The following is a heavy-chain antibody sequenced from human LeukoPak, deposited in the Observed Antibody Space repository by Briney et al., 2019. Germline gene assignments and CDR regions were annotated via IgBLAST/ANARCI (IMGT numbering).Heavy chain of an antibody. Sequence: ASVKVSCKASGYTFTSYYMHWVRQAPGQGLGWMGIINPSGGSTSYAQKFQGRVTMTRDTSTSTVYVELSSLRSEDTAVYYCARDGPRIAALGEDFDYWGQGTLVTVSS. D-gene: IGHD6-6*01. CDR1: GYTFTSYY. CDR2: INPSGGST. V-gene: IGHV1-46*01. CDR3: ARDGPRIAALGEDFDY. J-gene: IGHJ4*02.